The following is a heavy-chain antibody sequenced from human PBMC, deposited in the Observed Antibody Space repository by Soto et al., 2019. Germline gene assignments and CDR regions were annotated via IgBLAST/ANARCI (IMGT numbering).Heavy chain of an antibody. CDR1: GGSFSGYY. Sequence: QVQLQQWGAGLLKPSETLSLTCAVYGGSFSGYYWTWIRQPPGTGLEWIGEINHSGSTNYNPSLKSRVTISVDPSKNPLSLKLTSVTAADTAVYYCARDKITGLFDYWGQGTLVTVSS. V-gene: IGHV4-34*01. CDR2: INHSGST. CDR3: ARDKITGLFDY. J-gene: IGHJ4*02. D-gene: IGHD2-8*02.